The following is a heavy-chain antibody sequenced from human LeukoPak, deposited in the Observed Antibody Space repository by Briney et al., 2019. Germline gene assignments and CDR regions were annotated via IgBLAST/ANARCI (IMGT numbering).Heavy chain of an antibody. J-gene: IGHJ4*02. CDR2: IIPIFGTA. Sequence: SVKVSCKASGGTFSSYAISWVRQAPGQGLEWLGRIIPIFGTANYAQKFQGRVTITTDESTSTAYMELSSLRSEDTAVYYCASRRNYYDSSGVYYWGQGTLVTVSS. V-gene: IGHV1-69*05. D-gene: IGHD3-22*01. CDR3: ASRRNYYDSSGVYY. CDR1: GGTFSSYA.